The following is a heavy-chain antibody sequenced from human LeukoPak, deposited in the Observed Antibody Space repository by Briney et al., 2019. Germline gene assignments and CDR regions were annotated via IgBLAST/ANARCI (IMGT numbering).Heavy chain of an antibody. CDR3: ARDQVVGANVRDALDI. V-gene: IGHV3-48*03. CDR2: ISVGGSNT. J-gene: IGHJ3*02. D-gene: IGHD1-26*01. CDR1: GFTFSSYE. Sequence: GGSLRLSCVASGFTFSSYEMNWVRQAPGKGLEWVSFISVGGSNTYYADSMKGRLTISRDNAENSLYLEMNSLRVEDTAVYYCARDQVVGANVRDALDIWGQGTMVTVSS.